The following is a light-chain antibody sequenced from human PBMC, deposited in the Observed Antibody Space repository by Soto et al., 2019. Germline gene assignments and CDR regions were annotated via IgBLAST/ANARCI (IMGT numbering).Light chain of an antibody. J-gene: IGLJ1*01. CDR3: QSYDDSLSVHYV. Sequence: QSVLTQPPSVSGAPGQRVTISCTGSSSNIGSTYDVQWYQQLPGTAPKLLIHGNTDRPSGVPDRFSGSKSGTSASLAITVLQADDEADYYCQSYDDSLSVHYVFGTGTKVTV. CDR1: SSNIGSTYD. CDR2: GNT. V-gene: IGLV1-40*01.